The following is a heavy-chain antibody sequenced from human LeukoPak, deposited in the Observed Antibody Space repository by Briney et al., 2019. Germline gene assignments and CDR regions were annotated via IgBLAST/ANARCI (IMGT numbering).Heavy chain of an antibody. Sequence: GGSLRLSCAASGFTFSNFGMHWVRQAPGKGLEWVAFIRYDGGNKYFADSVKGRFTISRDNSKNTLYLQMNSLRDEDTAVYYCASLKYYDAFDIWGQGTMVTVSS. J-gene: IGHJ3*02. CDR2: IRYDGGNK. D-gene: IGHD1-26*01. V-gene: IGHV3-30*02. CDR3: ASLKYYDAFDI. CDR1: GFTFSNFG.